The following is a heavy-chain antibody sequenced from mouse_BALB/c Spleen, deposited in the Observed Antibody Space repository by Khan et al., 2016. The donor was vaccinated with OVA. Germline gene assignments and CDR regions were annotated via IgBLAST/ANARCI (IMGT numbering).Heavy chain of an antibody. CDR3: ARISSYWYSDF. CDR2: INTYTGEP. J-gene: IGHJ1*01. V-gene: IGHV9-1*02. CDR1: GFTFTNYG. D-gene: IGHD6-2*01. Sequence: QIQLVQSGPELKKPGETVKISCKASGFTFTNYGMNWVKQAPGKDLKWMGWINTYTGEPTYGDDFKGRFVLSLETSVSTAYLQISNLINEDMATXFCARISSYWYSDFWGAGTTVTVSS.